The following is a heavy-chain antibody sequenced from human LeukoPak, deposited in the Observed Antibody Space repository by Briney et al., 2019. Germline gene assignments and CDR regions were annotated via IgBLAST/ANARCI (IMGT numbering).Heavy chain of an antibody. CDR1: GGSISSGDYY. Sequence: SQTLSLTCTVSGGSISSGDYYWSWIRHPPGKGLEWIGYIYYSGSTYYNPSLKSRVTISVDTSKNQFSLKLSSVTAADTAVYYCARTVVAATGEANWFDPWGQGTLVTVSS. J-gene: IGHJ5*02. CDR2: IYYSGST. V-gene: IGHV4-30-4*08. D-gene: IGHD2-15*01. CDR3: ARTVVAATGEANWFDP.